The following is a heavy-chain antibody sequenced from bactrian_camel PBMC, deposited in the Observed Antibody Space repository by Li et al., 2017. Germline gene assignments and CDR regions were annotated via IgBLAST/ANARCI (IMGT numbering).Heavy chain of an antibody. V-gene: IGHV3S55*01. CDR1: FVPSDYY. CDR3: AAYAEWRPLIEDGGLPSELGFDY. CDR2: INERGRT. Sequence: VQLVESGGGTAQAGGSLRLSCAASFVPSDYYMAWFRQAPGKEREGIASINERGRTRYADSVSGRFTISRDNAENTIYLQMSSLKPEDSGMYYCAAYAEWRPLIEDGGLPSELGFDYWGQGTQVTVSS. J-gene: IGHJ4*01. D-gene: IGHD1*01.